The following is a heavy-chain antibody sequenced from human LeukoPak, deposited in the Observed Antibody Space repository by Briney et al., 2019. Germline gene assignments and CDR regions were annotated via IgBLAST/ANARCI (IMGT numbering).Heavy chain of an antibody. V-gene: IGHV3-23*01. J-gene: IGHJ5*02. Sequence: GSLRLSCAASGFTFSSYAMSWVRQAPGKGLEWVSAISGSGGSTYYADSVKGRFTISRDNSKNTLYLQMNSLRAEDTAVYYCAKAPPYCSGGSCPYNWFDPWGQGTLVTVSS. CDR1: GFTFSSYA. D-gene: IGHD2-15*01. CDR3: AKAPPYCSGGSCPYNWFDP. CDR2: ISGSGGST.